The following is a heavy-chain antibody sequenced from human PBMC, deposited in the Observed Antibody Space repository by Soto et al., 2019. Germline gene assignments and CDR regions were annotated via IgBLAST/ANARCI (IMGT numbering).Heavy chain of an antibody. Sequence: QVQLQESGPGLVKPSDTLSLTCAVSGYSISSSNWWGWIRQPPGKGLEWIGYIYYSGSTYYTPSLKSRVTMSVDTAKNQFSLKLSSVTAVDTAVYYCARSGASNYVNWFDPWGQGTLVTVSS. CDR2: IYYSGST. CDR3: ARSGASNYVNWFDP. D-gene: IGHD4-4*01. CDR1: GYSISSSNW. J-gene: IGHJ5*02. V-gene: IGHV4-28*01.